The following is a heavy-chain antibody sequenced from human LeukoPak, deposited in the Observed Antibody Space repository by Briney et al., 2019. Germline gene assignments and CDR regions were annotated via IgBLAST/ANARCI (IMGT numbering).Heavy chain of an antibody. J-gene: IGHJ4*02. CDR2: INPNSGGT. D-gene: IGHD2-2*01. V-gene: IGHV1-2*02. Sequence: GASVKVSCKASGYTFTGYYMHWVRQAPGQGLEWMGWINPNSGGTNYAQKLQGRVTMTRDTSISTAYMELSRRRSDATAVYTCARVCCSSTSCYLFDYWGQGTLVTVSS. CDR3: ARVCCSSTSCYLFDY. CDR1: GYTFTGYY.